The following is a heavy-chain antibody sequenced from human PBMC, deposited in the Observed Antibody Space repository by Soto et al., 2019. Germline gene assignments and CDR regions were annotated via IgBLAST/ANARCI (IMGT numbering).Heavy chain of an antibody. J-gene: IGHJ4*02. Sequence: QVHLVQSGAEVKKPGASVKVSCKGSGYAFTTYGITWVRQAPGQGLEWMGWISAHNGNTNYAPKLQGRVTVTRDTSTSTAYMELRDLRADDTAVYYCARGRYGDYWGQGALVTVSS. D-gene: IGHD1-1*01. V-gene: IGHV1-18*01. CDR1: GYAFTTYG. CDR3: ARGRYGDY. CDR2: ISAHNGNT.